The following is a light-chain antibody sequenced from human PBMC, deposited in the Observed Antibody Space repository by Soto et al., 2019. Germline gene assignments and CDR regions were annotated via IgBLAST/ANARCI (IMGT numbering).Light chain of an antibody. CDR2: DVS. V-gene: IGLV2-14*03. CDR3: SSYTTSNTRQMV. CDR1: SSDVGGYNY. Sequence: QSALTQPASVSGSPGQSITISCTGTSSDVGGYNYVSWYQHHPGKATKLIIYDVSNRPSGVSIRFSASKSDNTASLTISGLQPEDEADYHCSSYTTSNTRQMVFGTGTKVTVL. J-gene: IGLJ1*01.